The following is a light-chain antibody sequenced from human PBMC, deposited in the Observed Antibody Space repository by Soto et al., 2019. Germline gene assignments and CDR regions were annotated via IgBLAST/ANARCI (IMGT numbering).Light chain of an antibody. CDR2: KAS. Sequence: DIQMTQSPSTLSASVGDRLSITGRPSQSFTTGLAWYQQKPGKAPKLLIYKASSLQSEVPSRFSGSASGPEFTLTISGLQPDDFATYYCQQYHSYPFTFGPGTKVDIK. CDR3: QQYHSYPFT. J-gene: IGKJ3*01. CDR1: QSFTTG. V-gene: IGKV1-5*03.